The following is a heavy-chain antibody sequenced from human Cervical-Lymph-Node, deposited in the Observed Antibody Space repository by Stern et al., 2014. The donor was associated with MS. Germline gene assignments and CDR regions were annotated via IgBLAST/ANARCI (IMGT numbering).Heavy chain of an antibody. CDR3: ARGEADYYDSSGYSFDY. CDR1: GFTFSSYS. Sequence: EVQLVESGGGLVQPGGSLRLSCAASGFTFSSYSMPWVRQAPGKGLEWVSYISSGGRSIYYADSVKGRLTISRDNAKNSLYLQMNSLRGDDTAVYYCARGEADYYDSSGYSFDYWGQGTLVTVSS. CDR2: ISSGGRSI. J-gene: IGHJ4*02. V-gene: IGHV3-48*01. D-gene: IGHD3-22*01.